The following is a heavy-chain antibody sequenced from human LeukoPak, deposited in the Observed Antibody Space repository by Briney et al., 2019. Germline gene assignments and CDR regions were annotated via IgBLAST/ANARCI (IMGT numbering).Heavy chain of an antibody. Sequence: GAPVNVSCKASGYTFTGYYMHWVRQSPGQGLEWMGWINPNSGDTNYAQKFQGRVTMTRDTSISTAYMELTRLTSDDTAVYYCARGGAITGTPLWNWGQGTLVTVSS. V-gene: IGHV1-2*02. D-gene: IGHD1-7*01. CDR3: ARGGAITGTPLWN. J-gene: IGHJ4*02. CDR2: INPNSGDT. CDR1: GYTFTGYY.